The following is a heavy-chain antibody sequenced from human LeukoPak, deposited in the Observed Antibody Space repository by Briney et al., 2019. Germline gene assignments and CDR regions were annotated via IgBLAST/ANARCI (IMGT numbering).Heavy chain of an antibody. CDR1: GGSLSSYY. Sequence: SQSLSLTCTVSGGSLSSYYWSWIRQPPGRGLGWIGYIYYSGSTNYNPSLKTRVTISVDTSTNQFALKLSSVSGEGTVVYCWARCPPDKRNGFDIWGQGTMVSVSS. D-gene: IGHD1-14*01. J-gene: IGHJ3*02. V-gene: IGHV4-59*01. CDR2: IYYSGST. CDR3: ARCPPDKRNGFDI.